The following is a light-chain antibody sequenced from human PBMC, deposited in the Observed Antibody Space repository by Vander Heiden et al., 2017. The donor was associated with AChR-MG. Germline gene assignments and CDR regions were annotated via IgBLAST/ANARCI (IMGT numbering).Light chain of an antibody. Sequence: QAGLTQPPSVSKGLRQTATPTCTGNSKNVGREGAGWLQQSQGHSPKLLSYRNNTRPSGISERFSASRSGNTASLTITGLQPEDETDYYCSAWDLGVDSYVFGTGTKVTGL. CDR1: SKNVGREG. CDR3: SAWDLGVDSYV. J-gene: IGLJ1*01. V-gene: IGLV10-54*04. CDR2: RNN.